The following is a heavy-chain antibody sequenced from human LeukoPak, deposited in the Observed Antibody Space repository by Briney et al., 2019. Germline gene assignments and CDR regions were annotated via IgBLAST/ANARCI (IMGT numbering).Heavy chain of an antibody. CDR3: ARDSGYSYGTGLYYYYGMDV. J-gene: IGHJ6*02. CDR1: GFTFSNFG. V-gene: IGHV3-21*01. CDR2: FDGIGGDT. D-gene: IGHD5-18*01. Sequence: GGSLRLSCVASGFTFSNFGMSWVRQPPGKGLEWVASFDGIGGDTQYADSVKGRFTISRDNAKNSLYLQMNSLRAEDTAVYYCARDSGYSYGTGLYYYYGMDVWGQGTTVTVSS.